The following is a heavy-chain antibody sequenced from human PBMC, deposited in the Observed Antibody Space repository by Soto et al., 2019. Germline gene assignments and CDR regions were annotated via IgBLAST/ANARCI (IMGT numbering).Heavy chain of an antibody. CDR3: ARLDSSSWAFDY. J-gene: IGHJ4*02. D-gene: IGHD6-13*01. CDR1: GFTFSSYW. Sequence: EMQLVESGGGLVQPGGSLRLSCAASGFTFSSYWMNWVRQGPGKGLVWVSRINSDGSDTSYADSVKGRFTISRDNAKNTLYLQMNSLRAEDTAVYYCARLDSSSWAFDYWGQETLVTVSS. CDR2: INSDGSDT. V-gene: IGHV3-74*01.